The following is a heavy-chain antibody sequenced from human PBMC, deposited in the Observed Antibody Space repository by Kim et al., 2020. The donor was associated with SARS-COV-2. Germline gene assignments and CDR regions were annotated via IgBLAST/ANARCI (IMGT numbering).Heavy chain of an antibody. CDR2: IYYSGST. V-gene: IGHV4-39*01. CDR1: GGSISSSSYY. J-gene: IGHJ4*02. Sequence: SETLSLTCTVSGGSISSSSYYWGWIRQPPGKGLEWIGSIYYSGSTYYNPSLKSRVTISVDTSKNQFSLKLSSVTAADTAVYYCARIEPTNWNPHSIDYWGQGTLVTVSS. D-gene: IGHD1-1*01. CDR3: ARIEPTNWNPHSIDY.